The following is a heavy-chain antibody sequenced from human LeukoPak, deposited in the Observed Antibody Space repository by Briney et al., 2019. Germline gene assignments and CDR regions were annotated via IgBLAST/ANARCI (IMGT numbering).Heavy chain of an antibody. CDR3: ARGGYYGSGNDFRFDP. D-gene: IGHD3-10*01. CDR2: IHYTGST. J-gene: IGHJ5*02. CDR1: GGSISSYY. Sequence: SETLSLTCTVSGGSISSYYWSWLRQSPGKGLECIGYIHYTGSTNYNPSLKSRVTISVETPKNQFSLKLKSVTAADTAVYYCARGGYYGSGNDFRFDPWGQGTLVTVSS. V-gene: IGHV4-59*01.